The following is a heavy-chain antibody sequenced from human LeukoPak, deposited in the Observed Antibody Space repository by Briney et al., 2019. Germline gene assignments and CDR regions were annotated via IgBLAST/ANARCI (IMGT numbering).Heavy chain of an antibody. CDR3: ARDLKLSYSSSWYYVWFDP. D-gene: IGHD6-13*01. J-gene: IGHJ5*02. Sequence: GGSLRLSCAASGFTVSSNYMSWVRQAPGKGLEWVSVIYSGGSTYYADSVKGRFTIPRDNSKNTLYLQMNSLRAEDTAVYYCARDLKLSYSSSWYYVWFDPWGQGTLVTVPS. V-gene: IGHV3-66*02. CDR2: IYSGGST. CDR1: GFTVSSNY.